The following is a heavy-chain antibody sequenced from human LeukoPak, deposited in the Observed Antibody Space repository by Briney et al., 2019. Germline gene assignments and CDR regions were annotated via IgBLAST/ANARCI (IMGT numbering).Heavy chain of an antibody. Sequence: GGSLRLSCAASGFTFSSHWMHWVRQAPGKGLVWVSRINGDGSNTTYADSVKGRFTISRDNAKNTLYLQMNSLEAEDTAVYNCARSKTWSSTDAFDIWGQGTMVTVSS. CDR1: GFTFSSHW. D-gene: IGHD2-8*02. V-gene: IGHV3-74*03. CDR2: INGDGSNT. J-gene: IGHJ3*02. CDR3: ARSKTWSSTDAFDI.